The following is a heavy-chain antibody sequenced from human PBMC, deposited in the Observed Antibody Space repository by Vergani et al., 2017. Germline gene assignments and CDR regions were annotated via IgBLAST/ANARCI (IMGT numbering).Heavy chain of an antibody. D-gene: IGHD3-22*01. J-gene: IGHJ2*01. Sequence: EVQLVESGGGLVKPGGSLRLSCAASGFTFSNYNMNWVRQAPGKGLEWVSAISGSGGSTYYADSVKGRFTISRDNSKNTLYLQMNSLRAEDTAVYYCAKGALLRPDWYFDLWGRGTLVTVSS. CDR2: ISGSGGST. CDR3: AKGALLRPDWYFDL. V-gene: IGHV3-23*04. CDR1: GFTFSNYN.